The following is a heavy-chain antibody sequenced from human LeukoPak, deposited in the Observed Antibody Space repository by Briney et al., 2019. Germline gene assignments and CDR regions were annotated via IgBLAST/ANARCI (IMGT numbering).Heavy chain of an antibody. CDR2: VSGSGLST. V-gene: IGHV3-23*01. CDR1: GFTFSNYA. Sequence: GGSLRLSCAASGFTFSNYAMSWVRQAPGKGLEWVSTVSGSGLSTYSADSVKGRFTISRDNSKNTLSLQMNSLRAEDTAVYYCAKDRISVAAPYNWFDPWGQGTLVTVFS. D-gene: IGHD6-19*01. J-gene: IGHJ5*02. CDR3: AKDRISVAAPYNWFDP.